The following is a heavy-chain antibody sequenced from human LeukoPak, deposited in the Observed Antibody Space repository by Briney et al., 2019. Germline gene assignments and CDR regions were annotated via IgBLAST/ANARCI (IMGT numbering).Heavy chain of an antibody. J-gene: IGHJ1*01. CDR3: ARAPSEIGGYYPEYFRH. D-gene: IGHD3-22*01. Sequence: GGSLRLPCAASGFTFSSYWMHWVRQAPGKGLVWVSRIKSDGKTNYADSVKGRFTISRDNAKNTVSLQMNSLRAEDTGVYCCARAPSEIGGYYPEYFRHWGQGTLVTVSS. CDR1: GFTFSSYW. V-gene: IGHV3-74*01. CDR2: IKSDGKT.